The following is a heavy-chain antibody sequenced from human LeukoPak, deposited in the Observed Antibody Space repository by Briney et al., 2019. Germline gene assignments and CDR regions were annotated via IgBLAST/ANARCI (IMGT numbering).Heavy chain of an antibody. V-gene: IGHV4-59*08. Sequence: SETLSLACTVSGGSISSYYWSWIRQPPGKGLEWIGYIYYSGSTNYNPSLKSRVTISVDTSKYQFSLKLSSVTAADTAVYYCARHGAGRVGYWGQGTLATVSS. CDR1: GGSISSYY. CDR2: IYYSGST. D-gene: IGHD1-26*01. CDR3: ARHGAGRVGY. J-gene: IGHJ4*02.